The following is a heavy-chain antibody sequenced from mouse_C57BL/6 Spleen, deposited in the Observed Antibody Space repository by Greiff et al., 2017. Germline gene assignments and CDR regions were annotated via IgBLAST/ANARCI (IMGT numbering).Heavy chain of an antibody. CDR1: GFTFSSYG. J-gene: IGHJ4*01. Sequence: EVKLVESGGDLVKPGGSLKLSCAASGFTFSSYGMSWVRQTPDKRLEWVATISSGGSYTYYPDSVKGRFTISRDNAKITLYLQMSSLKSEDTAMYYCARRGYYGMDAMDYWGQGPSVTVSS. CDR3: ARRGYYGMDAMDY. CDR2: ISSGGSYT. D-gene: IGHD1-1*01. V-gene: IGHV5-6*02.